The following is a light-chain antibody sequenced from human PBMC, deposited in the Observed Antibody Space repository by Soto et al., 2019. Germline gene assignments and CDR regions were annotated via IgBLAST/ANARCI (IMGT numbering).Light chain of an antibody. CDR1: QSVSSSY. Sequence: EIVLTQSPGTLSLSPGERATLSCRASQSVSSSYLAWYQQKPGQAARLLIYGASSSATGIPGRFSGSGSGTDFTLTISSLEPEDFAVYYCQQYGSSPRTFGGGTKVEIK. CDR2: GAS. J-gene: IGKJ4*01. V-gene: IGKV3-20*01. CDR3: QQYGSSPRT.